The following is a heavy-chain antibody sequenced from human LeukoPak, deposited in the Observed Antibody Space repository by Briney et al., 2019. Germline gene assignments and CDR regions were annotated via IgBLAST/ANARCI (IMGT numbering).Heavy chain of an antibody. D-gene: IGHD5-24*01. J-gene: IGHJ3*01. Sequence: ASVKVSCKASGYTFTNYYIHWVRQAPGQGLEWMGLINPGGDNTNYAQNFQGRVTMTRDTSASTVYMELSSLRSEDTAIYYCARIRDGYNDAYDVWGQGTVVTVPS. V-gene: IGHV1-46*01. CDR3: ARIRDGYNDAYDV. CDR2: INPGGDNT. CDR1: GYTFTNYY.